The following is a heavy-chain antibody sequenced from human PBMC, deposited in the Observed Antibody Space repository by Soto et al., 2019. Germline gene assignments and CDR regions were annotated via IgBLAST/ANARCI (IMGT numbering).Heavy chain of an antibody. CDR2: ISYDGSNR. D-gene: IGHD2-21*01. CDR3: AMVRSTAYRKGYLDY. CDR1: GFIFSSYG. J-gene: IGHJ4*02. V-gene: IGHV3-30*03. Sequence: QVQLVESGGGVGQPGGSLRLSCAASGFIFSSYGMHWVRQAPGKGLEWVAVISYDGSNRSYAESVKGRFIFSRDNTTNTLYLQMNSLRAEDTAGYYVAMVRSTAYRKGYLDYWGQGTLVTVSS.